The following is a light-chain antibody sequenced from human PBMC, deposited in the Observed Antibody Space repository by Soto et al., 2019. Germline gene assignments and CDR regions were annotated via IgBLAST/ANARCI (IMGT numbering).Light chain of an antibody. CDR3: QQYNNWPPLT. J-gene: IGKJ4*01. CDR2: GAS. CDR1: QSVSSN. Sequence: EIVLTQSPATLSLSPGERATLSCRASQSVSSNLAWYQQKPGQAPRLLIYGASTRATGIPARFSGGGSGTEFTLAISSLQSEDFAVYYCQQYNNWPPLTFGGGTKVDIK. V-gene: IGKV3-15*01.